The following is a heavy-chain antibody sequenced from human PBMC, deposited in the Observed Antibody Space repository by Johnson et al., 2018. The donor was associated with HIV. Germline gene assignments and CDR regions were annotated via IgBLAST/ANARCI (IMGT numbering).Heavy chain of an antibody. D-gene: IGHD6-19*01. Sequence: VQLVESWGGVVQPGRSLRLSCAASGFPVSSSYMSWVRQAPGKGLEWVSVLYSGGDTYYADSVEGRFIISRDNSKNTLYLQMNTLRAEDTAVYYCTRDTGGSEFWGQVTVVTVSS. J-gene: IGHJ3*01. CDR1: GFPVSSSY. CDR2: LYSGGDT. V-gene: IGHV3-66*01. CDR3: TRDTGGSEF.